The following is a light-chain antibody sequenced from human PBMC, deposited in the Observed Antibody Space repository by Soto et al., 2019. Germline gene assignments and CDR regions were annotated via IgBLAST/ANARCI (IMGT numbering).Light chain of an antibody. CDR2: KAS. Sequence: DMQMTQARSTLCASVGDRVSMSWRASQTISSWLAWYQQKPGKPPNLLIYKASTLASGVPSRFSGSGSGTEFTPTITSLQPDDFATYSCQQYHIYSGTFGQGTKVDI. CDR1: QTISSW. J-gene: IGKJ1*01. CDR3: QQYHIYSGT. V-gene: IGKV1-5*03.